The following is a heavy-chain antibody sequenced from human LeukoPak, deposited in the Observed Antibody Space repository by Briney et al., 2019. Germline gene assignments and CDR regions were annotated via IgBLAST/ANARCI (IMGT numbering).Heavy chain of an antibody. CDR3: ARYVVGAQRGYFDY. CDR2: IYYSGST. D-gene: IGHD1-26*01. V-gene: IGHV4-30-4*01. Sequence: PSQTLSLTCTVSGGSISSGDYYWSWIRRPPGKGLEWIGYIYYSGSTYYNPSLKSRVTISVDTSKNQFSLKLSSVTAADTAVYYCARYVVGAQRGYFDYWGQGTLVTVSS. J-gene: IGHJ4*02. CDR1: GGSISSGDYY.